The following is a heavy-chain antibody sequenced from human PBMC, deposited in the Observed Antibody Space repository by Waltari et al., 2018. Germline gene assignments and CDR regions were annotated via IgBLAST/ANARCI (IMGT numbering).Heavy chain of an antibody. CDR3: ARGPNYDFWSGYSHDAFDI. J-gene: IGHJ3*02. D-gene: IGHD3-3*01. CDR2: SNTNTGNP. V-gene: IGHV7-4-1*02. CDR1: GYTFTSYA. Sequence: QVQLVQSGSELKKPGASVKVSCKASGYTFTSYAMNWVRQAPGQGLEWMGWSNTNTGNPTYAQGFTGRFVFSLDTSVSTAYLQISSLKAEDTAVYYCARGPNYDFWSGYSHDAFDIWGQGTMVTVSS.